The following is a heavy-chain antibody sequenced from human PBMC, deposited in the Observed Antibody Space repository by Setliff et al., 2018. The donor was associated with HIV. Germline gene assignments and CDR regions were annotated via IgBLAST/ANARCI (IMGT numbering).Heavy chain of an antibody. CDR3: ARAPGVTPFDH. Sequence: PSETLSLTCTVSGDPISTYYWSWVRKPPGKGLEWIGYVYYSGSTSYSPSLRGRVTMSVDPSKNQFSLKLNSVTAADTAIYYCARAPGVTPFDHWGPGTLVTVSS. D-gene: IGHD2-21*02. CDR2: VYYSGST. J-gene: IGHJ4*02. CDR1: GDPISTYY. V-gene: IGHV4-59*01.